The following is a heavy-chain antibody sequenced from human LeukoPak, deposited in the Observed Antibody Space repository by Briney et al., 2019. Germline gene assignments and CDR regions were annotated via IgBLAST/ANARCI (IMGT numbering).Heavy chain of an antibody. D-gene: IGHD5-12*01. J-gene: IGHJ4*02. V-gene: IGHV3-21*01. CDR3: ARNGGYSGYDFDY. CDR1: GFTFSSYA. Sequence: GGSLRLSCAASGFTFSSYAMSWVRQAPGKGLEWVSSISSSSSYIYYADSVKSRFTISRDNAKNSLYLQMNSLRAEDTAVYYCARNGGYSGYDFDYWGQGTLVTVSS. CDR2: ISSSSSYI.